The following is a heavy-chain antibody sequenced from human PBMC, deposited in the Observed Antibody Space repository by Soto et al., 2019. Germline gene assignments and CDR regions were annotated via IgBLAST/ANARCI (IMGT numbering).Heavy chain of an antibody. V-gene: IGHV4-31*03. J-gene: IGHJ4*02. CDR3: ARGRVTIFGVVITDFDY. CDR2: IYASGST. D-gene: IGHD3-3*01. CDR1: GDSISSGGYY. Sequence: QVQLQESGPGLVKPSQTLSLTCTVSGDSISSGGYYWSWTRQHPGKGLEWIGYIYASGSTFYNPSLKSRITMSVDRSKNQFSLKLTSVTAADTAVYFCARGRVTIFGVVITDFDYWGQGTLVTVSS.